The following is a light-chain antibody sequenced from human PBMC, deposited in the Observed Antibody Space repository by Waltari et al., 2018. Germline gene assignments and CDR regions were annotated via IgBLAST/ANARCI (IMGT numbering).Light chain of an antibody. CDR1: QSVSRS. V-gene: IGKV3-20*01. CDR3: QHYVRLPAT. Sequence: IVLTQSPGNLSLYPGERATLPCRASQSVSRSLAWYQQKPGQAPKFLIYGASTRATGIPDWFTGSGSGTDFSLTISSLEPEDFAIYFCQHYVRLPATFGQGTKVEIK. J-gene: IGKJ1*01. CDR2: GAS.